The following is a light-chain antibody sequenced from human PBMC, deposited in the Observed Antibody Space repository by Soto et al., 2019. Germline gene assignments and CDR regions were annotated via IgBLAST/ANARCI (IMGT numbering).Light chain of an antibody. J-gene: IGLJ1*01. CDR2: EVN. V-gene: IGLV2-14*01. CDR3: FSFKTTRTHV. Sequence: QSVLPQPASLSGSPGQSITISCTGTSSDIGAYDYVSWFQQHPGKAPKLMISEVNNRPSGVSNRFSGSKSGNTAYLTISGLEVEDEAEYFCFSFKTTRTHVFGTGTKVTV. CDR1: SSDIGAYDY.